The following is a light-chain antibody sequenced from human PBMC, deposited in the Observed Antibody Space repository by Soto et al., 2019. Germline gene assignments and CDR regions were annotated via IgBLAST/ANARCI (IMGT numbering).Light chain of an antibody. CDR2: DAS. J-gene: IGKJ1*01. CDR1: ESIRTW. V-gene: IGKV1-5*01. CDR3: QQYNNYPRT. Sequence: IQMTNAPSTLYANVGDRVTITCRASESIRTWLAWYQHKPGKAPKFLIYDASTLESGVPSRFSGSGSGTEFTLTISSLQPDDFATYYCQQYNNYPRTFGQGTKV.